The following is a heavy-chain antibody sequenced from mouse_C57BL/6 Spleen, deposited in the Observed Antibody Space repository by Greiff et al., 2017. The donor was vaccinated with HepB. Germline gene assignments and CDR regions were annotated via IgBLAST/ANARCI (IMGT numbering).Heavy chain of an antibody. J-gene: IGHJ4*01. CDR2: IDPETGGT. D-gene: IGHD2-3*01. CDR1: GYTFTDYE. Sequence: VQLQQSGAELVRPGASVTLSCKASGYTFTDYEMHWVKQTPVHGLEWIGAIDPETGGTAYNQKFKGKAILTADKSSSTAYMELRSLTSEDSAVYYCTRKGDDGYYFYAMDYWGQGTSVTVSS. CDR3: TRKGDDGYYFYAMDY. V-gene: IGHV1-15*01.